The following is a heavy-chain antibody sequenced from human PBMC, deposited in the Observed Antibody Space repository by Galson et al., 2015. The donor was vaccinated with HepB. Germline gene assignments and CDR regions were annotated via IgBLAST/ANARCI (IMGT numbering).Heavy chain of an antibody. CDR3: VKGAAYYDFWSGYYGD. J-gene: IGHJ4*02. D-gene: IGHD3-3*01. Sequence: SLRLSCAASGFTFSSYALHWVRQAPGKGLEYVSAISSNGVSTYYADSVKGRFTISRDNSENTLYLQMSSLRAEDTAVYYCVKGAAYYDFWSGYYGDWGQGTLVTVSS. CDR1: GFTFSSYA. CDR2: ISSNGVST. V-gene: IGHV3-64D*06.